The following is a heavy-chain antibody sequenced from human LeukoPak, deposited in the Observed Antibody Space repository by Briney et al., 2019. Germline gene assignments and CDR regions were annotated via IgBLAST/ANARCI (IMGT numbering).Heavy chain of an antibody. V-gene: IGHV1-3*01. D-gene: IGHD2-2*01. CDR3: ARGSCSSTSCFMDV. CDR1: EYTFSSYS. J-gene: IGHJ6*02. Sequence: GASVKVSCKAPEYTFSSYSIHWVRQAPGQRLEWMGWINAGKGNTKYSQKLQGRVTITGDTSASTAYMELSSLRSEDTAVYYCARGSCSSTSCFMDVWGQGTTVTVSS. CDR2: INAGKGNT.